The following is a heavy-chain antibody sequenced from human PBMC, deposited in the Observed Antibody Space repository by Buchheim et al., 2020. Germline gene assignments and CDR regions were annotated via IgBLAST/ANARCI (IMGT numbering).Heavy chain of an antibody. V-gene: IGHV3-49*03. CDR3: TRVLSYYDSGGYYYQPFYADY. D-gene: IGHD3-22*01. CDR2: IRSKAYGGTT. Sequence: EVQLVESGGGLVEPGRSLTLSCTPSGFTFDDYAMSWFRQAPGKGLEWVAFIRSKAYGGTTEYAASVKGRFTISRDDSKDIAYLQMNSLKTEDTAVYYCTRVLSYYDSGGYYYQPFYADYWGQGT. CDR1: GFTFDDYA. J-gene: IGHJ4*02.